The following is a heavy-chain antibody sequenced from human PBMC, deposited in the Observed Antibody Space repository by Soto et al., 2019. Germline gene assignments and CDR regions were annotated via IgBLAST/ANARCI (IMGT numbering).Heavy chain of an antibody. Sequence: GGSLRLSCAASGFTFSSYGMHWVRQAPGKGLEWVAVIWYDGSNKYYADSVKGRFTISRDNSKNTLYLQMNSLRAEDTAVYYCARSDIVATITYYYYGMDVWGQGTTVTVSS. J-gene: IGHJ6*02. CDR1: GFTFSSYG. V-gene: IGHV3-33*01. CDR3: ARSDIVATITYYYYGMDV. CDR2: IWYDGSNK. D-gene: IGHD5-12*01.